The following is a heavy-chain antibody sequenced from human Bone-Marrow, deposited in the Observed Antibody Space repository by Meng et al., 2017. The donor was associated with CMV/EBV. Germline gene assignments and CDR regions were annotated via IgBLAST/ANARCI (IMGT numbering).Heavy chain of an antibody. J-gene: IGHJ6*02. CDR3: ARDPFYCSSTSCYGLDYGMDV. Sequence: GESLKISCAASGFTFSSYAMSWVRQAPGKGLEWVSAISGSGGSTYYADSVKGRFTISRDNSKNTLYLQMNSLRAEDTAVYYCARDPFYCSSTSCYGLDYGMDVWGQGTTVTVSS. CDR2: ISGSGGST. D-gene: IGHD2-2*01. CDR1: GFTFSSYA. V-gene: IGHV3-23*01.